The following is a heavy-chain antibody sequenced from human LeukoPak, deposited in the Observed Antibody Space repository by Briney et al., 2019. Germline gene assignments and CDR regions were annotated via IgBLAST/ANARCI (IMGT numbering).Heavy chain of an antibody. CDR3: ARGADYHSGSYYAFDV. CDR1: GFTFSNYE. J-gene: IGHJ3*01. V-gene: IGHV3-48*03. Sequence: GGSLRLSCAASGFTFSNYEMNWVRQAPGKGLEWVSYIFRGGTVIYYADSVKGRFTISRDDAKNSLYLQMSSLRAEDTAVYYCARGADYHSGSYYAFDVWGQGTMVTVSS. CDR2: IFRGGTVI. D-gene: IGHD3-10*01.